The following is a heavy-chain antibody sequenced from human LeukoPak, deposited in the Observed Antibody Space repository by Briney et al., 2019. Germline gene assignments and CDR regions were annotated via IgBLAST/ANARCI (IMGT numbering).Heavy chain of an antibody. D-gene: IGHD6-19*01. CDR2: IYTSGST. CDR1: GGSISSYY. J-gene: IGHJ4*02. CDR3: ARVDSSGWSYYFDY. V-gene: IGHV4-4*07. Sequence: TSETLSLTCTVSGGSISSYYWSWIRQPAGKGLEWIGRIYTSGSTNYNPSLKSRVTMSVDTSKNQFSLKLGSVTAADTAVYYCARVDSSGWSYYFDYWGQGTLVTVSS.